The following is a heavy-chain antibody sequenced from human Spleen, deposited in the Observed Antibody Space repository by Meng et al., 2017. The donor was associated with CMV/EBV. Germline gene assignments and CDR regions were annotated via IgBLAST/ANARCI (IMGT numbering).Heavy chain of an antibody. D-gene: IGHD2-15*01. CDR1: GFTFRSYS. CDR2: ISSSSITI. V-gene: IGHV3-48*04. J-gene: IGHJ4*02. Sequence: GGSLRLSCAASGFTFRSYSMNWVRQAPGKGLEWVSYISSSSITIFYAGSVKGRFTISRDNAKSSLYLEMNSLGAEDTAVYYCARDLVVEANLDYWGQGTLVTVSS. CDR3: ARDLVVEANLDY.